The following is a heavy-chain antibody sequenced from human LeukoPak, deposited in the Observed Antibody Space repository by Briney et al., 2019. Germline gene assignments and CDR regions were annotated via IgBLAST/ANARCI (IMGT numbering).Heavy chain of an antibody. CDR1: GYSENFYG. V-gene: IGHV1-18*01. D-gene: IGHD2-8*01. Sequence: ASVKVSCKTSGYSENFYGITWVRQVAGQGLEWMGWISAQHGQTEYAPNSQDRVTMTTDTYTNTAYMELRSLRSDDTAVYYCAGSLGYCTSNVCYLKYWGQGTLVTVTS. CDR3: AGSLGYCTSNVCYLKY. J-gene: IGHJ4*02. CDR2: ISAQHGQT.